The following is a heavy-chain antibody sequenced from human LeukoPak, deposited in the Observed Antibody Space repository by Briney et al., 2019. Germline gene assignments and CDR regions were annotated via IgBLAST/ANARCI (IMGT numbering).Heavy chain of an antibody. D-gene: IGHD6-19*01. V-gene: IGHV3-23*01. CDR3: AKDPFNGGWAYFDS. Sequence: PAGSLSLSCAASGFTFSSYAMSWVRQAPGKGLEWVSAISGSGGSTYYADSVKGRFTITRDHSKNTLYLQMSSLRAEDTAVYYCAKDPFNGGWAYFDSWGQGTLVTVSS. CDR1: GFTFSSYA. CDR2: ISGSGGST. J-gene: IGHJ4*02.